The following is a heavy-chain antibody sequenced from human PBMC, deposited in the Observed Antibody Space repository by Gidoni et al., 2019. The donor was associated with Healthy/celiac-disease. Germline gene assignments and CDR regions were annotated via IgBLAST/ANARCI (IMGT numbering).Heavy chain of an antibody. CDR1: GFTFSRYA. Sequence: EVQLLESGGGLVQPGGSLRLSCAASGFTFSRYAMSWVRQAPGKGLEWVSAISGSGGSTYYADTVKGRFTISRDNSKNTLYLQMNSLRAEDTAVYYCAAFNPDYYDSSGPLDYWGQGTLVTVSS. J-gene: IGHJ4*02. CDR3: AAFNPDYYDSSGPLDY. D-gene: IGHD3-22*01. CDR2: ISGSGGST. V-gene: IGHV3-23*01.